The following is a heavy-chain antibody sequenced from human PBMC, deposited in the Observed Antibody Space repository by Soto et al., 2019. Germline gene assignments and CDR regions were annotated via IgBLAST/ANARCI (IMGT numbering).Heavy chain of an antibody. J-gene: IGHJ5*02. V-gene: IGHV1-3*01. CDR3: ARNGKDSSGYYYDWFDP. CDR1: GYTFTSYA. D-gene: IGHD3-22*01. Sequence: ASVKVSCKASGYTFTSYAMHWVRQAPGQRLEWMGWINAGNGNTKYSQKFQGRVTITRDTSASTAYMELSSLRSEDTAVYYCARNGKDSSGYYYDWFDPWGQGTLVTVSS. CDR2: INAGNGNT.